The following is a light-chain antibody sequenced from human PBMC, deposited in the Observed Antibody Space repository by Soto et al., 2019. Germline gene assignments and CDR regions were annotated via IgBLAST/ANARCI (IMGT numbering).Light chain of an antibody. CDR3: SSYTSSSSYA. CDR1: SSDVGGYNY. V-gene: IGLV2-14*01. J-gene: IGLJ1*01. CDR2: EVS. Sequence: QSALTQPASVSGSPGQSITISCTGTSSDVGGYNYVSWYQQHPGKAPKLIIYEVSNRPSGVSNRFSGSKSGNTASLTISGLQAEDESDYYCSSYTSSSSYAFGTGTKV.